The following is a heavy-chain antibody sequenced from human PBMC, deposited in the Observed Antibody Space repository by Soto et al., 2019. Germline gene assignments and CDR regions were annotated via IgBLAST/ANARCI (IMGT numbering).Heavy chain of an antibody. CDR3: ASGYSYVPDY. CDR2: IWYDGSNK. D-gene: IGHD5-18*01. J-gene: IGHJ4*02. V-gene: IGHV3-33*01. CDR1: GFTFSSYG. Sequence: GGSLRLSCAASGFTFSSYGMHWVRQAPGKGLEWVAVIWYDGSNKYYADSLKARFTISRDNSKNSLYLQMNSLRAEDTAVYYCASGYSYVPDYLGQGTLVTVSS.